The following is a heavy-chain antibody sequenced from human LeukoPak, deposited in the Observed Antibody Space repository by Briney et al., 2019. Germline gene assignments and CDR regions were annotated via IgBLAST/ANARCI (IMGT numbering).Heavy chain of an antibody. Sequence: PSETLSLTCAVYGGSFSGYYWSWIRQPPGKGLEWIGEINHSGSTNYNPSLKSRVTISVDTSKNQFSLKLSSVTAADTAVYYCARTKGFGELLNNYNWFDPWGQGTLVTVSS. CDR3: ARTKGFGELLNNYNWFDP. D-gene: IGHD3-10*01. J-gene: IGHJ5*02. CDR2: INHSGST. V-gene: IGHV4-34*01. CDR1: GGSFSGYY.